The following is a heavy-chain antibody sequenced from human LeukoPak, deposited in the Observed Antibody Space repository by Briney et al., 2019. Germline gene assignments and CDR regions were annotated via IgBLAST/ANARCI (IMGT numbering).Heavy chain of an antibody. V-gene: IGHV4-39*01. CDR1: GGSINISDYY. CDR2: MHYSGST. J-gene: IGHJ4*02. D-gene: IGHD1-26*01. CDR3: ARRGTIDSGRPWN. Sequence: PSETLSLTCTVSGGSINISDYYWGWIRQPPGKGLEWIGSMHYSGSTYYTPSLKSRVTISVDTSKNPFSLRVTSVTAADTAVYYCARRGTIDSGRPWNWGQGTLVTVSS.